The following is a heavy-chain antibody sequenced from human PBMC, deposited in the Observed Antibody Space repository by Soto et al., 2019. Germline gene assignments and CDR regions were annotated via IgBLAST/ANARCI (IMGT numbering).Heavy chain of an antibody. CDR3: AKENGFQFVNFGASGLDY. V-gene: IGHV3-23*01. CDR1: GFRFSSKA. J-gene: IGHJ4*02. CDR2: ISGSGSST. D-gene: IGHD6-6*01. Sequence: EVQLLESGGGLVQPGGSLRLSCAASGFRFSSKAMSWVRQAPGKGLEWVSIISGSGSSTYYTDSLKGRFTISRDNSKNMVYLEMNYLRAEDTAVYYCAKENGFQFVNFGASGLDYWGKGSLVSVSS.